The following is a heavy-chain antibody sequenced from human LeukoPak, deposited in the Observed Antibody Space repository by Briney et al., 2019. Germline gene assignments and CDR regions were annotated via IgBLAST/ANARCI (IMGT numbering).Heavy chain of an antibody. CDR2: ISGSGGST. Sequence: GGSLRLSCAASGFTFSRYGMNWVRQAPGKGLEWVSGISGSGGSTYYADSVKGRFTISRDNAKNSLYLQMNSLRAEDTAVYYCAREDTAMGDAFDIWGQGTMVTVSS. V-gene: IGHV3-21*01. J-gene: IGHJ3*02. CDR1: GFTFSRYG. D-gene: IGHD5-18*01. CDR3: AREDTAMGDAFDI.